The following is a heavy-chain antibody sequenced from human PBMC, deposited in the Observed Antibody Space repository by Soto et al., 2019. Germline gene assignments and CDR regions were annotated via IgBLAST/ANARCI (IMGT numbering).Heavy chain of an antibody. CDR3: ARAQPRGSQGGMEV. CDR2: INAGNGNT. D-gene: IGHD2-15*01. V-gene: IGHV1-3*01. Sequence: ASVKVSCKASGYTFTSYAMHWVRQAPGQRLEWMGWINAGNGNTKYSQKFQGRVTITRDTSASTAYMELSSLRSEDTAANYFARAQPRGSQGGMEVWGRGTTGIVSS. CDR1: GYTFTSYA. J-gene: IGHJ6*01.